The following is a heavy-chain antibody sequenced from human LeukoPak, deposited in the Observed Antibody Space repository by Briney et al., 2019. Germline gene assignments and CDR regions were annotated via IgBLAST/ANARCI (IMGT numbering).Heavy chain of an antibody. J-gene: IGHJ4*02. D-gene: IGHD3-22*01. CDR1: GFTFSSYG. Sequence: GGSLRPSCAASGFTFSSYGMHWVRQAPGKGLEWVTVISYDGSNKYYADSVKGRFTISRDNSKNTLYLQMSSLRAEDTAVYYCARGYYYDSSGYYQYYFDYWGQGTLVTVSS. CDR2: ISYDGSNK. V-gene: IGHV3-30*19. CDR3: ARGYYYDSSGYYQYYFDY.